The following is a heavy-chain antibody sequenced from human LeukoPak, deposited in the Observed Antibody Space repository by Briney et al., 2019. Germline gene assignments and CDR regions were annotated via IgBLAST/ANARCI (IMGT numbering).Heavy chain of an antibody. CDR1: GDSISRSTYY. CDR3: ARSSGTGTFSY. Sequence: SETLSLTCTVSGDSISRSTYYWAWIRQPPGKGLEWIGSVYYGRSPYFNPSLQSRATISVDTSRNHFSLKMSSVTAADTAVYYCARSSGTGTFSYWGQGTLVTVSS. V-gene: IGHV4-39*02. J-gene: IGHJ4*02. D-gene: IGHD6-25*01. CDR2: VYYGRSP.